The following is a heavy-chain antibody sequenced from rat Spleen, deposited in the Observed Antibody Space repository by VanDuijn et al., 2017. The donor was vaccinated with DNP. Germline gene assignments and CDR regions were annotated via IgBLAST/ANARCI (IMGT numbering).Heavy chain of an antibody. Sequence: EVQLQESGPGLVKPSQSLSLTCSVTGYSITRNYWGWIRKFPGNKMEWIGHISSSGTTSYHPSLKSRISITRDTSKNQFFLQLSSVTTEDTATYYCARGIITALPYWSFDFWGPGTMVTVSS. CDR1: GYSITRNY. D-gene: IGHD1-6*01. J-gene: IGHJ1*01. CDR2: ISSSGTT. V-gene: IGHV3-1*01. CDR3: ARGIITALPYWSFDF.